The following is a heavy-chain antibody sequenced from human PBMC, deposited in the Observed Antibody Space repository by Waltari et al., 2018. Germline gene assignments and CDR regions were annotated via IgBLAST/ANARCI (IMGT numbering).Heavy chain of an antibody. Sequence: EVLLVESGGGLVQPGGSLRLSCAASGFILSNHAMIWVRQAPGKGRVGVSAIGGRAGNTYYADSVKGRFTISRDNSKNTLYLHMSSLRAEDTAIYYCTKGLLGTTNFDYWGQGTLVTVSS. J-gene: IGHJ4*02. CDR1: GFILSNHA. V-gene: IGHV3-23*04. D-gene: IGHD1-7*01. CDR3: TKGLLGTTNFDY. CDR2: IGGRAGNT.